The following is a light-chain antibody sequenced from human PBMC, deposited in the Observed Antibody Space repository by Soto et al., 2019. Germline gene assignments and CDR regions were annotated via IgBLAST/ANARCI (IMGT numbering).Light chain of an antibody. CDR3: QQYNNWPPGYT. Sequence: ELVMTQSPATLSVSPGERATLFCRASQSMNSHLAWFQHKPGQAPRLLIYETSTRATGIPARFSGSGSGTEFFLTISSLQSEDFAVYYCQQYNNWPPGYTFGQGTKLEIK. CDR1: QSMNSH. V-gene: IGKV3-15*01. J-gene: IGKJ2*01. CDR2: ETS.